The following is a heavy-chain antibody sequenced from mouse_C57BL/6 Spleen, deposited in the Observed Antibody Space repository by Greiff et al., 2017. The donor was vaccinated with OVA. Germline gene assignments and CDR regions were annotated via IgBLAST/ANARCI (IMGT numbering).Heavy chain of an antibody. Sequence: QVQLQQPGAELVMPGASVKLSCKASGYTFTSYWMHWVKQRPGQGLEWIGEIDPSDSYTNYNQKFKGKSTLTVDKSSSTAYMQLSSLTSEDSAVYYCARRSNYEVCAYWGQGTLVTVSA. V-gene: IGHV1-69*01. J-gene: IGHJ3*01. CDR3: ARRSNYEVCAY. D-gene: IGHD2-5*01. CDR2: IDPSDSYT. CDR1: GYTFTSYW.